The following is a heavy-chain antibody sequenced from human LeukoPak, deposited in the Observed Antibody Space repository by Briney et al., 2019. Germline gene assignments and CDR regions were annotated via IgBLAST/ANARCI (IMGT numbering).Heavy chain of an antibody. CDR2: IYHSGST. V-gene: IGHV4-4*02. CDR3: ASEPYSSSWYRGAFDI. J-gene: IGHJ3*02. Sequence: PSGTLSLTCAVSGGSISSSNWWSWVRQPPGKGLEWIGEIYHSGSTNYNPSLKSRVTISVDKSKNQFSLKLSSVTAADTAVYYCASEPYSSSWYRGAFDIWGQGTMVTVSS. D-gene: IGHD6-13*01. CDR1: GGSISSSNW.